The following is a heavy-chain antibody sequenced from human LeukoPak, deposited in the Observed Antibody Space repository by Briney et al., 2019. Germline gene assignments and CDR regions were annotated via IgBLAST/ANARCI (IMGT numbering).Heavy chain of an antibody. Sequence: AGGSLRLSCAASGFTFSSYSMTWVRQAPGKGLEWVGRIKSKTDGGTTDYAAPVKGRFTISRDDSKNTLYLQMNSLKTEDTAVYYCQLLSSGWYRVSHYYYMDVWGKGTTVTVSS. CDR2: IKSKTDGGTT. J-gene: IGHJ6*03. V-gene: IGHV3-15*01. CDR3: QLLSSGWYRVSHYYYMDV. CDR1: GFTFSSYS. D-gene: IGHD6-19*01.